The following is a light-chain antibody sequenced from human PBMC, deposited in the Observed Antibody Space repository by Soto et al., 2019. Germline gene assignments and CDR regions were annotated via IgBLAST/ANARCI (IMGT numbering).Light chain of an antibody. J-gene: IGLJ2*01. CDR1: SSDVGGYNY. Sequence: QSALTQPASVSGSPGQSITISCNETSSDVGGYNYVSWYQQHPGKAPKLMIYEVSNRPSGVSNRFSGSKSGNTASLTISGLQAEDEADYYCSSYTSISTVFGGGTKVTVL. V-gene: IGLV2-14*01. CDR3: SSYTSISTV. CDR2: EVS.